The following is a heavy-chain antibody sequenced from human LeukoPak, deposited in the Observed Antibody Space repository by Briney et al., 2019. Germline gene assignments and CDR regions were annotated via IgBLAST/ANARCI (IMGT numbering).Heavy chain of an antibody. CDR1: GFTFSSYA. CDR3: ANSPAKTTYSGSYYFDY. Sequence: PGGSLRLSCAASGFTFSSYAMSWVRQAPGKGLEWVSAISGSGGSTYYADSVKGRFTISRDNSKNTLYLQMNSLRAEDTAVYYCANSPAKTTYSGSYYFDYWGQGTLVTVSS. CDR2: ISGSGGST. V-gene: IGHV3-23*01. J-gene: IGHJ4*02. D-gene: IGHD1-26*01.